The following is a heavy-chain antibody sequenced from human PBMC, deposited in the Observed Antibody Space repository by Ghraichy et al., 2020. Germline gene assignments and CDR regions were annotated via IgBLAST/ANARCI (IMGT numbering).Heavy chain of an antibody. J-gene: IGHJ6*02. D-gene: IGHD3-10*01. CDR1: GYTFTGYY. V-gene: IGHV1-2*04. CDR3: ARDMGGDTMVRGVTYGMDC. CDR2: INPNSGGT. Sequence: ASVKVSCKASGYTFTGYYMHWVRQAPGQGLEWMGWINPNSGGTNYAQKFQGWVTMTRDTSISTAYMELSRLRSDDTAVYYCARDMGGDTMVRGVTYGMDCWCPGTTLTVSS.